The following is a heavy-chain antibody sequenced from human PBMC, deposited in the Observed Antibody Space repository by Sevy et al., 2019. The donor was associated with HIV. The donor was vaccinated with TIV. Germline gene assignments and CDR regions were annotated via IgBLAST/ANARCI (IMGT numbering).Heavy chain of an antibody. Sequence: SETLSLTCTVSDGSVSSGSYYWSWIRQPPGKGLEWIGYIYYSGSTNYNPSLKSRVTISVDTSKNQFSLKLSSVTAADTAVYYCARDGGTYYDFWSGNNDAFDIWGQGTMVTVSS. V-gene: IGHV4-61*01. CDR1: DGSVSSGSYY. CDR3: ARDGGTYYDFWSGNNDAFDI. J-gene: IGHJ3*02. D-gene: IGHD3-3*01. CDR2: IYYSGST.